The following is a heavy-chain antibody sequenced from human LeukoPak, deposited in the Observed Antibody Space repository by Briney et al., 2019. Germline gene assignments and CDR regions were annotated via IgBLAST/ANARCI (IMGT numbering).Heavy chain of an antibody. V-gene: IGHV4-39*07. J-gene: IGHJ4*02. CDR2: INHSGST. CDR3: ARFGNTVVTPGFGY. Sequence: SETLSLTCTVSGGSISSSSYYWNWIRQPPGKGLEWIGEINHSGSTNYNPSLKSRVTISVDTSKNQFSLKLSSVTAADTAVYYCARFGNTVVTPGFGYWGQGTLVTVSS. CDR1: GGSISSSSYY. D-gene: IGHD4-23*01.